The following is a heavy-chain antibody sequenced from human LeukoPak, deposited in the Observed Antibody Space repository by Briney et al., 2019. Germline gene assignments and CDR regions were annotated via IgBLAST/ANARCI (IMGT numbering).Heavy chain of an antibody. Sequence: GESLKISCKGSGYSFTSYWIGWVRQMPGKGLEWMGIIYPGDSDTRYSPSFQGQVTISADKSISTAYLQWSSLKASDTAMYYCASGARLGQNPWGRDGYNDAFDIWGQGTMVTVSS. CDR2: IYPGDSDT. CDR3: ASGARLGQNPWGRDGYNDAFDI. V-gene: IGHV5-51*01. J-gene: IGHJ3*02. CDR1: GYSFTSYW. D-gene: IGHD5-24*01.